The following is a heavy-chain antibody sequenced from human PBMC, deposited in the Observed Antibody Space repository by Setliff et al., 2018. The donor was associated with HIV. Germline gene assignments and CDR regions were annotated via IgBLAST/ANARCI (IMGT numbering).Heavy chain of an antibody. CDR2: IYPDDSDT. V-gene: IGHV5-51*01. CDR3: ARPQYHQSSDAYDS. J-gene: IGHJ3*01. CDR1: GYSFTNYW. Sequence: GESLKISCTGSGYSFTNYWIAWVRQVPGKGLEWMGIIYPDDSDTRYNPSFQGQVIISVDKSINTAYLQWSSLKASDTAMYYCARPQYHQSSDAYDSWGQGTLVTVSS. D-gene: IGHD3-10*01.